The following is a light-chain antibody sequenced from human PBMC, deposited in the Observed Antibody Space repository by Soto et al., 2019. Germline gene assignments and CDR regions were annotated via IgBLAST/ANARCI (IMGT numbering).Light chain of an antibody. CDR3: SSYTSSSTRV. CDR2: DVS. CDR1: SSDVGGYNY. Sequence: QSALTQPASVSGSPGQSITISCTGTSSDVGGYNYVSRYQQHPGKAPKLMIYDVSNRPSGVSNRFSGSKSGNTASLTISGRKADDEADYYFSSYTSSSTRVFGGGTKVTVL. V-gene: IGLV2-14*01. J-gene: IGLJ2*01.